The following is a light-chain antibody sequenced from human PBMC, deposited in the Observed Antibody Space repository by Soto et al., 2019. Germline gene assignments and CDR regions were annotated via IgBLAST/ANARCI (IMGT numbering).Light chain of an antibody. V-gene: IGLV2-14*01. J-gene: IGLJ2*01. CDR2: DVS. CDR3: SSYTSNSVV. CDR1: GSDVGGYNY. Sequence: QSVLTQPASVSGSPGQSITISCTGTGSDVGGYNYVSWYQQHPGKAPKLMIYDVSNRPSGVSNRFSGSKSGNTASLTISGLQAEDEADYYCSSYTSNSVVFGGGTKLPVL.